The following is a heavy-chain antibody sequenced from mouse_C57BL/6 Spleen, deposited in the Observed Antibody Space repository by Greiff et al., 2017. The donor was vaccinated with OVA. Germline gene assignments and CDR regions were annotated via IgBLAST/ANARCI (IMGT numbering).Heavy chain of an antibody. CDR2: ISDGGSYT. D-gene: IGHD2-3*01. Sequence: EVQGVESGGGLVKPGGSLKLSCAASGFTFSSYAMSWVRQTPEKRLEWVATISDGGSYTYYPDNVKGRFTISRDNAKNNLYLQMSHLTSEDTAMYYCARDRGYYDWYFDVWGTGTTVTVSS. CDR3: ARDRGYYDWYFDV. CDR1: GFTFSSYA. V-gene: IGHV5-4*01. J-gene: IGHJ1*03.